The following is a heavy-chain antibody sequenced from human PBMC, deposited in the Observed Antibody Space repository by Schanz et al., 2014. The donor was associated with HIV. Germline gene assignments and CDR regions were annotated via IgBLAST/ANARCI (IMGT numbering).Heavy chain of an antibody. CDR3: VRLMSSDYDFYHYGMDV. D-gene: IGHD4-17*01. J-gene: IGHJ6*02. CDR2: INSDGSST. CDR1: GFNFNNYA. Sequence: VQLVESGGGVVQPGGSLRLSCAASGFNFNNYAMTWVRQAPGKGLVWVSRINSDGSSTNYADSVKGRLTISRDNAKNTLYLQMNSLRAEDTAVYYCVRLMSSDYDFYHYGMDVWGQGTTVIVSS. V-gene: IGHV3-74*02.